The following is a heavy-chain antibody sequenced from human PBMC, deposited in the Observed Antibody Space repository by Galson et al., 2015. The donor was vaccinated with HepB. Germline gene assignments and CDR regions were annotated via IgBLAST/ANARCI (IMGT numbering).Heavy chain of an antibody. Sequence: SVKVSCKASGGTFSSYAISWVRQAPGQGLEWMGGIIPIFGTANYAQKFQGRVTITADESTSTAYMELSSLRSEDTAVYYCAGGHTKKSGYCSSTSCYYYYGMDVWGQGTTVTVSS. V-gene: IGHV1-69*13. J-gene: IGHJ6*02. CDR3: AGGHTKKSGYCSSTSCYYYYGMDV. D-gene: IGHD2-2*01. CDR1: GGTFSSYA. CDR2: IIPIFGTA.